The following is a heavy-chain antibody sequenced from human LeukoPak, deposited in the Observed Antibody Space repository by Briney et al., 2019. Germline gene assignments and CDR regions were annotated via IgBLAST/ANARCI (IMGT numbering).Heavy chain of an antibody. CDR2: ISWNSGSI. D-gene: IGHD3-10*01. V-gene: IGHV3-9*01. Sequence: GGSLRLSCAASGFTFDHYAMHWVRQAPGKGLEWVSGISWNSGSIDYADSVKGRFTISRDNAKNSLYLQMNSLRAEDTALYYCAKDIGYFYASRSGEGGYVGVWGKGTTVTISS. CDR1: GFTFDHYA. J-gene: IGHJ6*03. CDR3: AKDIGYFYASRSGEGGYVGV.